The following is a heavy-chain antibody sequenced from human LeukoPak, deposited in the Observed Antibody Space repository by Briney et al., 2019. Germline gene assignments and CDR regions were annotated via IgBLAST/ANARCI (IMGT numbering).Heavy chain of an antibody. D-gene: IGHD2-2*02. CDR2: ISAYNGNT. CDR1: GYTFTSYG. CDR3: ARDHGGYCSSTSCYSLGVDY. V-gene: IGHV1-18*01. Sequence: ASVKVSCKASGYTFTSYGISWVRQAPGQGLEWMGWISAYNGNTNYAQKLQGRVTMTTDTSTSTAYMELRSLRSDDTAVYYCARDHGGYCSSTSCYSLGVDYWGQGTLVTVSS. J-gene: IGHJ4*02.